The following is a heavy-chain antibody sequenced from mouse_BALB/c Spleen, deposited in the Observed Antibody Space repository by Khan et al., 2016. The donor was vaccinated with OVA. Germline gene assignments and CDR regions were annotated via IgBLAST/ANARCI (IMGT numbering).Heavy chain of an antibody. J-gene: IGHJ3*01. CDR1: GFTFSSFG. CDR2: ISSDSITL. D-gene: IGHD2-1*01. V-gene: IGHV5-17*02. Sequence: VESGGGLVQPGGSRKLSCAASGFTFSSFGMHWVRQAPEKGLEWVAYISSDSITLYYADTVKGRVTISRDNPRNTLFLQMTSLRSEDTAIYYCARGNWAWFAYWGQGTLVTVSA. CDR3: ARGNWAWFAY.